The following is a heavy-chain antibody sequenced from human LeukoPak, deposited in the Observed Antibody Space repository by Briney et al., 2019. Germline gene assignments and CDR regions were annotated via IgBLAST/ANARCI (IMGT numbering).Heavy chain of an antibody. CDR3: ARVFSGGYYGMDV. V-gene: IGHV3-13*01. Sequence: GGSLRLSCAASGFTFNIYDIYWVRQVIGKGLEWVSAIDKGPNTYYSDSVKGRFTISRDNSKNALYLQMNSLRAEDTAVYYCARVFSGGYYGMDVWGQGTTVTVSS. J-gene: IGHJ6*01. D-gene: IGHD2-21*01. CDR1: GFTFNIYD. CDR2: IDKGPNT.